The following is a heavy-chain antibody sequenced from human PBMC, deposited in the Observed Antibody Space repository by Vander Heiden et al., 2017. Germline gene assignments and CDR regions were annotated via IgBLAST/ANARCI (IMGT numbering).Heavy chain of an antibody. CDR2: INHSGST. J-gene: IGHJ5*02. CDR1: GGSFSGYY. Sequence: QVQLQQWGAGLLKPSETLSLTCAVYGGSFSGYYWSWIRQPPGKGREWIGEINHSGSTNYNPSLKSRVTISVDTSKNQFSLKLSSVTAADTAVYYCARDGSQYYGSGSYYKAKPFDPWGQGTLVTVSS. V-gene: IGHV4-34*01. CDR3: ARDGSQYYGSGSYYKAKPFDP. D-gene: IGHD3-10*01.